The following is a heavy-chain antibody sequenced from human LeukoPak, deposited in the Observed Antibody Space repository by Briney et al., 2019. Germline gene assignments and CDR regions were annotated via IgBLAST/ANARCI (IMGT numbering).Heavy chain of an antibody. D-gene: IGHD6-13*01. CDR2: INHSGST. CDR1: GGSFSGYY. V-gene: IGHV4-34*01. Sequence: SETLSLTCAVYGGSFSGYYWSWIRQPPGKGLEWIGEINHSGSTNYNPSLKSRVTISVDTSKNQFSLKLSSVTAADTAVYYCARRPSSSWYALFDYWGQGTLVTVSS. J-gene: IGHJ4*02. CDR3: ARRPSSSWYALFDY.